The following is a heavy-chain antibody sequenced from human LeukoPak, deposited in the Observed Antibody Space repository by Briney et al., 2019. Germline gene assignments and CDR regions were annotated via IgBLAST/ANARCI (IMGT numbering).Heavy chain of an antibody. CDR3: ARDTLYSSSWRNPFDY. V-gene: IGHV1-46*01. CDR1: GYTSTSYY. Sequence: ASVKVSCKASGYTSTSYYMHWVRQAPGQGLEWMGIITPSGGSTSYAQKFQGRVTMTRDTSTSTVYMELSSLRSEDTAVYYCARDTLYSSSWRNPFDYWGQGTLVTVSS. CDR2: ITPSGGST. D-gene: IGHD6-13*01. J-gene: IGHJ4*02.